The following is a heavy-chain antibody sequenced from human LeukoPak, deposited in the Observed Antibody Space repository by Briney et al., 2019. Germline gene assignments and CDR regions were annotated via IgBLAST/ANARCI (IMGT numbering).Heavy chain of an antibody. D-gene: IGHD6-19*01. J-gene: IGHJ4*02. CDR2: ISSSGSTI. CDR3: ARGGDIAVPADY. Sequence: GGSLRLSCVASGFTLSNYNMNWVRQAPGKGLEWTSYISSSGSTIHYADSVKGRFTVSRDSAKNSLYLQMNSLRAEDTAVYYCARGGDIAVPADYWGQGTLVTVSS. V-gene: IGHV3-48*01. CDR1: GFTLSNYN.